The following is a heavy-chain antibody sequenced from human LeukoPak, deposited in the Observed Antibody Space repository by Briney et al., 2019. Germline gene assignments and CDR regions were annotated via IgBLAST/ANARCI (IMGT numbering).Heavy chain of an antibody. V-gene: IGHV1-8*01. CDR2: MQYHSSNT. D-gene: IGHD1-26*01. CDR3: ARGGGELRPDIWFDP. Sequence: SVNVSCKASGFTFTSYGMHWVRQATGQGLEWMGWMQYHSSNTVYAQKFQGRVTMTRNTSRNTLYLQLNSLRSEDTAVYYCARGGGELRPDIWFDPWGQGTLVTVSS. J-gene: IGHJ5*02. CDR1: GFTFTSYG.